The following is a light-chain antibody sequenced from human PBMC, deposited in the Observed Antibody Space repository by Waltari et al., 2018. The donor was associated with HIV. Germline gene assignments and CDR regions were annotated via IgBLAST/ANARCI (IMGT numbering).Light chain of an antibody. CDR1: NNDVGFSDY. CDR3: CAYAGSYSVV. J-gene: IGLJ2*01. Sequence: QSALTQPRSMSGSPGQSVTISCTGTNNDVGFSDYVSWFQPHPGKVPKLIISDVSKRTPGVPDRVAGSKSDNTASLTISGLQPEDEAHYYCCAYAGSYSVVFGGGTKLTVL. V-gene: IGLV2-11*01. CDR2: DVS.